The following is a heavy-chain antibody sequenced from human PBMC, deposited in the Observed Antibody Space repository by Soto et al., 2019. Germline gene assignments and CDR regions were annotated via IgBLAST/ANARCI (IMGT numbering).Heavy chain of an antibody. CDR1: GGSISGYC. D-gene: IGHD2-8*02. Sequence: QVQLQESGPGLVKPSETLSLTCTVSGGSISGYCWSWIRQPPGKGLEWIGYIYYSGTTNYDPSLKSRVTMSVDTSKNQFSLKLSSVTAADTAVYYCARLTGGTYLSFYYYIGVWGKGTTVTVSS. CDR2: IYYSGTT. V-gene: IGHV4-59*01. J-gene: IGHJ6*03. CDR3: ARLTGGTYLSFYYYIGV.